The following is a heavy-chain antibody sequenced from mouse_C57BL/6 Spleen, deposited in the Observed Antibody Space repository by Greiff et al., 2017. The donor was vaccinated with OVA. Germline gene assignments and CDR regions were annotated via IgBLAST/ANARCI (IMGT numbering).Heavy chain of an antibody. CDR1: GYSFTSYY. Sequence: QVQLQQSGPELVKPGASVKISCKASGYSFTSYYIHWVKQRPGQGLEWIGWIYPGSGNTKYNEKFKGKATLTADTSSSTAYMQLSSLTSEDSAVYYCARVQLYWYFDVWGTGTTVTVSS. J-gene: IGHJ1*03. D-gene: IGHD4-1*02. CDR3: ARVQLYWYFDV. CDR2: IYPGSGNT. V-gene: IGHV1-66*01.